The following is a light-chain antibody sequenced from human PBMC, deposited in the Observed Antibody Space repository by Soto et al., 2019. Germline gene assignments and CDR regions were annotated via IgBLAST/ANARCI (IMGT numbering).Light chain of an antibody. Sequence: EIVMTQSPATLSVSPGERATLSCRASQSISSKLAWYQQKPGQAPRVLIHGASTRATGIPARFSGSGSGTEFTLTISSLQSEDFAVYYCQHYNDWPPTWTFGQGTRVEI. CDR3: QHYNDWPPTWT. CDR2: GAS. CDR1: QSISSK. J-gene: IGKJ1*01. V-gene: IGKV3-15*01.